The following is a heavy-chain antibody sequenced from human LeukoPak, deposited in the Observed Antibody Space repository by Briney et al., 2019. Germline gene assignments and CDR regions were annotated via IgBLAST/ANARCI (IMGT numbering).Heavy chain of an antibody. CDR1: GGSFSGYY. J-gene: IGHJ5*02. CDR2: INHSGST. V-gene: IGHV4-34*01. Sequence: PSETLSLTCAVYGGSFSGYYWSWIRQPPGKGLEWIGEINHSGSTNYNPSLKSRVTISVDTSKNQFSLKLSSVTAADTAVYYCARGIPVLRFLEWLLDWFDPWGQGTLVTVSS. CDR3: ARGIPVLRFLEWLLDWFDP. D-gene: IGHD3-3*01.